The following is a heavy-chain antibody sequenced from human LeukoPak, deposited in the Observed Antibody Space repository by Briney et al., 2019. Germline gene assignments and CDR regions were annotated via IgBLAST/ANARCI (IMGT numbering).Heavy chain of an antibody. CDR2: IYSGGST. CDR1: GFTVSSNY. CDR3: ARGIAAAANEDRFAP. V-gene: IGHV3-53*01. Sequence: PGGSLRLSCAASGFTVSSNYMSWVRHAPGKGLEWVLDIYSGGSTYYADSVKGRFNISRDNSKNTLYLQMNSLRAEDTAVYYCARGIAAAANEDRFAPWGEGTLVTVSS. J-gene: IGHJ5*02. D-gene: IGHD6-13*01.